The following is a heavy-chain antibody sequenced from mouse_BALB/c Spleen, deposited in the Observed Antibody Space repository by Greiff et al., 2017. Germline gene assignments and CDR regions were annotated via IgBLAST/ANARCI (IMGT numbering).Heavy chain of an antibody. Sequence: EVKLMESGGGLVQPGGSRKLSCAASGFTFSSFGMHWVRQAPEKGLEWVAYISSGSSTIYYADTVKGRFTISRDNPKNTLFLQMTSLRSEDTAMYYGARYTTVGYFDYWGQGTTLTVSS. CDR2: ISSGSSTI. D-gene: IGHD1-1*01. V-gene: IGHV5-17*02. CDR3: ARYTTVGYFDY. CDR1: GFTFSSFG. J-gene: IGHJ2*01.